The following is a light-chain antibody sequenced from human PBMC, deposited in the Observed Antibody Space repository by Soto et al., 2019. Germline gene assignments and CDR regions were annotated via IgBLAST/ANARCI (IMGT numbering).Light chain of an antibody. CDR1: KSDIGVYDF. V-gene: IGLV2-8*01. CDR2: EVV. Sequence: QAALTQPPSASGSPGQSVTISCTGTKSDIGVYDFVSWYQHHPGKAPRPIIYEVVRRPSGVPDRFSGSKSGNTASLTVSGLQAADEADYFCKSYAGSNTYVFGSGTKVTVL. CDR3: KSYAGSNTYV. J-gene: IGLJ1*01.